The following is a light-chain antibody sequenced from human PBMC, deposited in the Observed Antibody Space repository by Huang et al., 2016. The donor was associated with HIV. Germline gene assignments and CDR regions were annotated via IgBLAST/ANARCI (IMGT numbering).Light chain of an antibody. V-gene: IGKV1-39*01. Sequence: QMTQSPSSLSASVGDRVTITCRASQSIDTYLNWYQQKPGKAPKLLIYSASTLQTGVPSRFSGSGSGTDFTLTINSLQPEDFATYYCQQSYSTRWTFGPGTKVDIK. CDR1: QSIDTY. CDR3: QQSYSTRWT. CDR2: SAS. J-gene: IGKJ3*01.